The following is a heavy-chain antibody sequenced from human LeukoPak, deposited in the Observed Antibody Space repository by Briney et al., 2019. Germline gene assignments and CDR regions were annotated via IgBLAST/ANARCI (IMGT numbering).Heavy chain of an antibody. V-gene: IGHV3-9*03. Sequence: GGSLRLSCAASGFSFHDYAMHWVRHAPGKGLEWVSGINWNSGTVDYADAMKGRFTISRDNAKNSVYLQMTSLRPEDMALYYCAKGGGSLIPYYFDSWGQGTLVTVSS. D-gene: IGHD1-26*01. J-gene: IGHJ4*02. CDR2: INWNSGTV. CDR1: GFSFHDYA. CDR3: AKGGGSLIPYYFDS.